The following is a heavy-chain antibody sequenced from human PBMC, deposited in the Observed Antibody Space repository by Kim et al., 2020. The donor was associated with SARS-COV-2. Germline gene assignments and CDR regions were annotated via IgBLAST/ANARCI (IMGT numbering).Heavy chain of an antibody. J-gene: IGHJ3*02. CDR3: ARGGYYYDRYAFDI. V-gene: IGHV4-59*09. D-gene: IGHD3-22*01. Sequence: TPSLKSRVTISVDTSKNQFSLKLSSVTAADTTVYYCARGGYYYDRYAFDIWGQGTMVTVSS.